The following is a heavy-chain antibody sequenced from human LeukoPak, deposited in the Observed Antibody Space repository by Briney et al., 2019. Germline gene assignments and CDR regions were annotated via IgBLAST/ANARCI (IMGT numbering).Heavy chain of an antibody. CDR2: IYYSGST. J-gene: IGHJ4*02. CDR3: ARDSGPAGYSSSY. Sequence: SETLSLTCTVSGGSISSYYWSWIRQPPGKGLEWIGYIYYSGSTNYNPSLKSRVTISVDTSKNQFSLELSSVTAADTAVYYCARDSGPAGYSSSYWGQGTLVTVSS. V-gene: IGHV4-59*01. CDR1: GGSISSYY. D-gene: IGHD6-13*01.